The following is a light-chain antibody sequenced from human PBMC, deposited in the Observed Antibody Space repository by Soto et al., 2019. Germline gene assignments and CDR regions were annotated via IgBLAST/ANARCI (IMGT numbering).Light chain of an antibody. J-gene: IGLJ2*01. CDR2: SNN. Sequence: QSVLTQPTSVSATPGQSVAISCSGSSSNIGRKSVNWYQQVPGTAPKLLIYSNNHQPSGVPDRFSGSKSGTSASLAISGLQSEDEADYFCAAWDDTLNGPTFGGGTKLTVL. V-gene: IGLV1-44*01. CDR3: AAWDDTLNGPT. CDR1: SSNIGRKS.